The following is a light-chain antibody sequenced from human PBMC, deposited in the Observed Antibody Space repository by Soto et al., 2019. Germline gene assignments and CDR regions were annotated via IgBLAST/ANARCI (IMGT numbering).Light chain of an antibody. CDR3: QQYHNWPPIT. V-gene: IGKV1-6*01. CDR1: QGIRND. J-gene: IGKJ5*01. CDR2: AAS. Sequence: AIQMTQSPSSLSASVGDRVTITCRASQGIRNDLGWYQQKPGKAPKLLIYAASSLQSGVPSRFSGSGSGTDFTLTISSLQSEDFAVYYCQQYHNWPPITFGQGTRLEIK.